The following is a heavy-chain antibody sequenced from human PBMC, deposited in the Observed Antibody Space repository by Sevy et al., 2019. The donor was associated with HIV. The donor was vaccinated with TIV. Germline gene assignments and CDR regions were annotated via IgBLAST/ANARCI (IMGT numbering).Heavy chain of an antibody. D-gene: IGHD3-3*01. CDR2: ISSSGSTI. CDR3: ARGGNYDFWSGAAFDI. V-gene: IGHV3-11*01. Sequence: GGSLRLSCAASGFTFSDYYMSWIRQAPGKGLEWVSYISSSGSTIYYADSVEGRFTISRDNAKNSLYLQMNSLRAEDTTVYYCARGGNYDFWSGAAFDIWGQGTMVTVSS. CDR1: GFTFSDYY. J-gene: IGHJ3*02.